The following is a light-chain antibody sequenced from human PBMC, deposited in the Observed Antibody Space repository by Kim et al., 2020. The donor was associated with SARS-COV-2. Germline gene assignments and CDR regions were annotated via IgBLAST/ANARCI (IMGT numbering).Light chain of an antibody. CDR1: SLRSYY. Sequence: SSELTQDPTVSVALGQTVRITCQGDSLRSYYASWYQQKPGQAPVLVIYGKNNRPSGIPDRFSGSSSGNTASLTITGAQAEDEADYYCNSRDSSGNHLGGMVFGGGTQLTVL. CDR3: NSRDSSGNHLGGMV. J-gene: IGLJ2*01. V-gene: IGLV3-19*01. CDR2: GKN.